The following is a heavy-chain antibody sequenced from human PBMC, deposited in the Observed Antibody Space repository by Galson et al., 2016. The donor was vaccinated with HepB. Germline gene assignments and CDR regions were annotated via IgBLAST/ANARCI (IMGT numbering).Heavy chain of an antibody. CDR1: GYRFFTYG. CDR2: ISANRGNT. J-gene: IGHJ4*02. CDR3: ARDVQFRFDY. Sequence: SVKVSCKASGYRFFTYGISWVRQAPGQGLEWLGWISANRGNTIYAQKFQARVTMTRDTSASTVYMDLRSLRSDDTAVYYCARDVQFRFDYWGQGTLVTVSS. D-gene: IGHD4-11*01. V-gene: IGHV1-18*04.